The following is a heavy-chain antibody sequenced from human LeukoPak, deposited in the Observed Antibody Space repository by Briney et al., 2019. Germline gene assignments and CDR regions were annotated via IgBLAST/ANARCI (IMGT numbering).Heavy chain of an antibody. CDR2: IYYSGST. Sequence: SETLSLTCTVSGGSLSSSIYYWGWIRQPPGKGLEWFGSIYYSGSTYYNPSLKSRVTISVDTSKNQFSLKLSSVTAADTAVYYCASRTPIYYFDYWGQGTLVTVSS. V-gene: IGHV4-39*01. CDR1: GGSLSSSIYY. CDR3: ASRTPIYYFDY. J-gene: IGHJ4*02. D-gene: IGHD4-23*01.